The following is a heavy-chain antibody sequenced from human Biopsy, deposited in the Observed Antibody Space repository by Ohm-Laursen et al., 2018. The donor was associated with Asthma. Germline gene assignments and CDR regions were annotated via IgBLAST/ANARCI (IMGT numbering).Heavy chain of an antibody. CDR3: ARCQVGYSSGWSLLLKKIYYSGMDV. CDR1: GGTFSNLA. CDR2: IMTVFGTT. J-gene: IGHJ6*02. D-gene: IGHD6-19*01. V-gene: IGHV1-69*13. Sequence: SVKVSCKAPGGTFSNLAISWVRQAPGQGLEWLGGIMTVFGTTNYAQKFQGRVTITADESTSTAYMEVTSLRSEDTAIYYCARCQVGYSSGWSLLLKKIYYSGMDVWGQGTAVTVS.